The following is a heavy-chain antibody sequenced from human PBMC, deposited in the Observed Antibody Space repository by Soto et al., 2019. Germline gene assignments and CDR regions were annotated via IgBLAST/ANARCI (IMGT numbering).Heavy chain of an antibody. CDR3: ARHPSDFWFDP. D-gene: IGHD2-21*02. V-gene: IGHV4-4*02. CDR1: GGSISTSNW. CDR2: VYHSGST. Sequence: SETLSLTCAVSGGSISTSNWWSWVRQPPGKGLEWIGEVYHSGSTNYNPSFKSRVAMSVDKSKNQFSLKLNSVTAADTAVYYCARHPSDFWFDPWGQGTLVTVSS. J-gene: IGHJ5*02.